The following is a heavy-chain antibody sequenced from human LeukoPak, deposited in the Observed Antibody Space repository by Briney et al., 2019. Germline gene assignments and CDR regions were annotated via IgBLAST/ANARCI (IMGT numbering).Heavy chain of an antibody. CDR1: GFTLSSYS. CDR3: AKVATIGGHYYYYYYMDV. CDR2: ITSSSSYI. Sequence: GSLRLSCAASGFTLSSYSMTWVRQAPGKGLEWVSSITSSSSYIYYADSVKGRFTISRDNSKNTLYLQMNSLRAEDTAVYYCAKVATIGGHYYYYYYMDVWGKGTTVTVSS. V-gene: IGHV3-21*04. J-gene: IGHJ6*03. D-gene: IGHD5-12*01.